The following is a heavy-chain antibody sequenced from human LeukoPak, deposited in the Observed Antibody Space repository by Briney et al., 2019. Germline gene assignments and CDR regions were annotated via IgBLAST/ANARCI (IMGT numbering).Heavy chain of an antibody. D-gene: IGHD6-19*01. CDR2: IASSGTTK. Sequence: GSLRLSCAVPRFPFSVYEMNWVRQAPGKGLEWVSNIASSGTTKYYADSVKGRFSISRDNAKSSLYLQMNSLRVEDTAVYYCTLLAVASDFDYWGQGALVTVSS. J-gene: IGHJ4*02. CDR3: TLLAVASDFDY. V-gene: IGHV3-48*03. CDR1: RFPFSVYE.